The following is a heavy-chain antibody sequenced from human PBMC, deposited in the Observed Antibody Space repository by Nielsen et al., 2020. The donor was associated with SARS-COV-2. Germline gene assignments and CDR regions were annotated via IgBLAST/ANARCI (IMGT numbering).Heavy chain of an antibody. CDR1: GFTFDDYA. V-gene: IGHV3-9*01. D-gene: IGHD4-17*01. Sequence: SLKISCAASGFTFDDYAMHWVRQAPGKGLEWVSGISWNSGSIGYADSVKGRFTISRDNAKNSLYLQMNSLRAEDTALYYCAKLAYGDYGNDYWGQGTLVTVSS. CDR3: AKLAYGDYGNDY. J-gene: IGHJ4*02. CDR2: ISWNSGSI.